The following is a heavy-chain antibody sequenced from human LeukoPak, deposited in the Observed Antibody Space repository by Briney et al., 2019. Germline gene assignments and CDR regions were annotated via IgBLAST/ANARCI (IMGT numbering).Heavy chain of an antibody. V-gene: IGHV3-53*01. CDR3: ARGGGAYCGGDCFRAFDI. CDR1: GFTVSNNY. D-gene: IGHD2-21*02. Sequence: GGSLRLSCAISGFTVSNNYMSWVRQPPGKGLEWVSVIYSGGSTYYADSAKGRFTISRDTSKNTLYLQMNSLRAEDTAVYYCARGGGAYCGGDCFRAFDIWGQGTMVTVSP. J-gene: IGHJ3*02. CDR2: IYSGGST.